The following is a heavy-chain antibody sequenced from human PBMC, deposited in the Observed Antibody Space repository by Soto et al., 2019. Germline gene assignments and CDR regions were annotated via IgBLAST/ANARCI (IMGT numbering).Heavy chain of an antibody. Sequence: QVQLVQSGAEVKKPGDSLKVSCKAVGYSFSHYAMHWVRQAPGQRPEWMGWINTGNGNTKYSEKLQDRVTITRDTSASTVYMELSSLRSEDTAMYYCARGGLSTAMVRVCQFWGQGTLVTVSS. D-gene: IGHD5-18*01. J-gene: IGHJ4*02. CDR1: GYSFSHYA. CDR3: ARGGLSTAMVRVCQF. V-gene: IGHV1-3*04. CDR2: INTGNGNT.